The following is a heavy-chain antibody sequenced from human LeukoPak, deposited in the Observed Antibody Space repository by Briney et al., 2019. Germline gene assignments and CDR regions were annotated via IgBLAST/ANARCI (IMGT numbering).Heavy chain of an antibody. CDR1: GFTFSSYP. V-gene: IGHV3-30-3*01. D-gene: IGHD3-10*01. Sequence: GGSLRLSCAASGFTFSSYPMHWVRQAPGKGLEWVAVISYDGSNKYYADSVKGRFTISRDNSKNTLYLQMNSLRAEDTAVYYCARDTSSTMAYYYGMDVWGQGTTVTVSS. CDR2: ISYDGSNK. J-gene: IGHJ6*02. CDR3: ARDTSSTMAYYYGMDV.